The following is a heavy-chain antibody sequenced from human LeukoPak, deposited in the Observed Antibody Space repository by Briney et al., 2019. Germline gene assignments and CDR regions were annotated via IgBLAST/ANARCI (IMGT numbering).Heavy chain of an antibody. D-gene: IGHD3-10*01. Sequence: PSETLSLTCAVYDGSFSGYYWSWIRQPPGKGLEWIGETNHSGRTNYNPSLKSRVIISVDTSKNQFSLKLSSVTAADTAVFYCARDLSVGAGSYQEYWGQGTLVTVSS. V-gene: IGHV4-34*01. CDR1: DGSFSGYY. J-gene: IGHJ4*02. CDR3: ARDLSVGAGSYQEY. CDR2: TNHSGRT.